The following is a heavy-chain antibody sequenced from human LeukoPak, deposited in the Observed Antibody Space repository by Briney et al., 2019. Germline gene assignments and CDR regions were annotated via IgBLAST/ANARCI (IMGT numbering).Heavy chain of an antibody. Sequence: GGSLRLSCAASGFIFSDFNMHWVRQAPGKGPEWVAFIRYDGDNKDYADSVKGRFTISRDNSKNTLYLQVNSLRAEDTAIYYCAKSVPAIRGEIDHWGQGTLVTVSS. J-gene: IGHJ4*02. V-gene: IGHV3-30*02. D-gene: IGHD3-10*01. CDR2: IRYDGDNK. CDR1: GFIFSDFN. CDR3: AKSVPAIRGEIDH.